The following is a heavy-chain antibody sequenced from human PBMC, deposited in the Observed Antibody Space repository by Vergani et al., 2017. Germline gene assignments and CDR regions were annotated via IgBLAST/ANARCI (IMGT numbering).Heavy chain of an antibody. V-gene: IGHV3-30*03. J-gene: IGHJ1*01. CDR3: ATKSCGASGCQIGYFRE. CDR2: ISYDGTQK. Sequence: QVHLVESGGGVVQPGRSLRLSCVVSGFTSSYYRMHWVRQAPGKGLEWVAVISYDGTQKYYADSVKGRFTISRDNSKSTLYLQMNSLSTEDTAVYYCATKSCGASGCQIGYFREWGQGTLVTVSS. D-gene: IGHD2-21*01. CDR1: GFTSSYYR.